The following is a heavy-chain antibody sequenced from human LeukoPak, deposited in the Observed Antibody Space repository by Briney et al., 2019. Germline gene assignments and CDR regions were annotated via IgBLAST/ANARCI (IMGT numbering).Heavy chain of an antibody. Sequence: GGSLRLSCAASGFTFSSYGMHWVRQAPGKGLEWVAVIWYDGSNKYYADSVKGRFTISRDNSKNTLYLQMNSLRAEDTAVYYCARDRRAQLNNWFDRWGQGTLVTVSS. J-gene: IGHJ5*02. CDR3: ARDRRAQLNNWFDR. CDR1: GFTFSSYG. CDR2: IWYDGSNK. V-gene: IGHV3-33*01.